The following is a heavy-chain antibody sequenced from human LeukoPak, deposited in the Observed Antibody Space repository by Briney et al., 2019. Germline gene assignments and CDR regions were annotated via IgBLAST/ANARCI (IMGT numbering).Heavy chain of an antibody. V-gene: IGHV1-8*01. CDR1: GYTFTSYD. D-gene: IGHD2-2*01. Sequence: GASVKVSCKASGYTFTSYDINWVRQATGQGLEWMGWMNPNSGNTGYAQKFQGRVTMTGNTSISTAYMELSSVTAADTAVYYCARGINIVVVPAAMDRVSTPFDYWGQGTLVTVSS. CDR2: MNPNSGNT. CDR3: ARGINIVVVPAAMDRVSTPFDY. J-gene: IGHJ4*02.